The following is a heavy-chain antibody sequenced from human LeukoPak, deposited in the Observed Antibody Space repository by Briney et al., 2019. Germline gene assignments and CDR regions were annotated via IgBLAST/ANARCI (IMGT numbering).Heavy chain of an antibody. CDR1: GGSISSGGYY. V-gene: IGHV4-31*03. Sequence: PSQTLSLTCTVSGGSISSGGYYWSWIRQHPGKGLEWNGYIYYSGSTYYNPSLKGRVTISVDTSKNQFSLKLSSVTAADTAVYYCAREIPAATTNWFDPWGQGTLVTVSS. D-gene: IGHD2-2*01. J-gene: IGHJ5*02. CDR3: AREIPAATTNWFDP. CDR2: IYYSGST.